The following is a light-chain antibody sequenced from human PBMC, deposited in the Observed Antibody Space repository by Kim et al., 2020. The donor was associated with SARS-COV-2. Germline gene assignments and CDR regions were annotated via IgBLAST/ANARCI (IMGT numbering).Light chain of an antibody. CDR3: QQCYSAPWT. V-gene: IGKV1-39*01. Sequence: SASVGDTVTITCRTSQGISNYLNWYQQKPGKAPKLLIYAASSLQSGVPPRFSGSGSGTDFSLTLTNLQPEDSATYYCQQCYSAPWTFGQGTKLEI. CDR1: QGISNY. J-gene: IGKJ2*02. CDR2: AAS.